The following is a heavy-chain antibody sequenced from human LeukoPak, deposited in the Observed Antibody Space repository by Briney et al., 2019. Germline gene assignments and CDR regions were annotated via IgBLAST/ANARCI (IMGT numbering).Heavy chain of an antibody. D-gene: IGHD5-18*01. J-gene: IGHJ1*01. V-gene: IGHV3-30*03. CDR3: AREPGPQRGYSYGRQYFQH. CDR1: GFTFSNFG. Sequence: GGSLRLSCAASGFTFSNFGMHWVRQAPGKGLEWVAVISYDGKNEYYTDSVKGRFTISRDNGKNTVYLQMNSLRAEDTAVYYCAREPGPQRGYSYGRQYFQHWGQGTLVTVSS. CDR2: ISYDGKNE.